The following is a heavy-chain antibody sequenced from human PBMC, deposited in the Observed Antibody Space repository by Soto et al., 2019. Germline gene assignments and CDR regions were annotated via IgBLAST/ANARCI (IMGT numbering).Heavy chain of an antibody. CDR1: GGTFSSYA. Sequence: SVKVSCKASGGTFSSYAISWVRQAPGQGLEWMGGIIPIFGTANYAQKLQGRVTMTTDTSTSTAYMELRSLRSDDTAVYYCARDKDLSTSISIVVVTLDYWGQGTLVTVSS. CDR2: IIPIFGTA. V-gene: IGHV1-69*05. D-gene: IGHD3-22*01. J-gene: IGHJ4*02. CDR3: ARDKDLSTSISIVVVTLDY.